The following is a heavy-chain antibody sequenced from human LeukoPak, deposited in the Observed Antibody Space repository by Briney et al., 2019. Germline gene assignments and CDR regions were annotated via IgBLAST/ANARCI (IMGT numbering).Heavy chain of an antibody. D-gene: IGHD6-6*01. J-gene: IGHJ5*02. CDR2: IIPIFGIA. CDR1: GGTFSSYA. CDR3: ARDSRPEYSSIVLSNNWFDP. Sequence: GASVKVSCKASGGTFSSYAISWVRQAPGQGLEWMGRIIPIFGIANYAQKFQGRVTITADKSTSTAYMELSSLRSEDTAVYYCARDSRPEYSSIVLSNNWFDPWGQGTLVTVSS. V-gene: IGHV1-69*04.